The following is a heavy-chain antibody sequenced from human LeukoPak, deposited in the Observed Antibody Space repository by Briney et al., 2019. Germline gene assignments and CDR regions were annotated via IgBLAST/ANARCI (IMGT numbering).Heavy chain of an antibody. J-gene: IGHJ4*02. CDR1: GYTFTGYY. D-gene: IGHD2-2*01. Sequence: GASVKVSCKASGYTFTGYYMHWVRQAPGQGLEWMGWINPNSGGTNYAQKFQGWVTMTRDTSISTAYMELSRLRSDDTAVYYCARAPFLYQLQLDYWGQGTLVTVSS. V-gene: IGHV1-2*04. CDR3: ARAPFLYQLQLDY. CDR2: INPNSGGT.